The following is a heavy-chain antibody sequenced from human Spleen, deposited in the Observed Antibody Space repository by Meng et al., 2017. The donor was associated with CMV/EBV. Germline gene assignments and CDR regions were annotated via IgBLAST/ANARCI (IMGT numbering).Heavy chain of an antibody. CDR3: ARSGYSSGWYREGSDYFDH. J-gene: IGHJ4*02. CDR2: ISVSSNYI. CDR1: FSRYS. Sequence: FSRYSMNWVRQAPGKGLEWGSSISVSSNYIYYADSVKGRFTVSRDNAKNSLYLQMNSLRVDDTAVYYCARSGYSSGWYREGSDYFDHWGQGTLVTVSS. D-gene: IGHD6-19*01. V-gene: IGHV3-21*01.